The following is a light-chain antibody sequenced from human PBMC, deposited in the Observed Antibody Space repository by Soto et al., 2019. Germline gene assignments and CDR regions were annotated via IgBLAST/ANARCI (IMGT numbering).Light chain of an antibody. CDR1: QSISNY. J-gene: IGKJ5*01. CDR3: QQTYSTPIT. V-gene: IGKV1-39*01. Sequence: DIKMTQSPYSLSASVGERVTLACLARQSISNYLNWYQQRPGKAPKLLIYAASSLQSGVPSRFSGSGSGTDFTLTISSLQPEDFVTYYCQQTYSTPITFGQGTRLEI. CDR2: AAS.